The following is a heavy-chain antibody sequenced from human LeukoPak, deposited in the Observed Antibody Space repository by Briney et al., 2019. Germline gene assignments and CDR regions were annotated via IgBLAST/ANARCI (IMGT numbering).Heavy chain of an antibody. D-gene: IGHD3-10*01. Sequence: GGSLRLSCAASGFTFSNYCMHWVRQAPGKGLVWVSGISSDSGSITYADSVKGRFTISRDNAKNTVYLQMNSLRAEDTAVYFCARGYGSGSYMAFDIWGQGTMVTVSS. CDR3: ARGYGSGSYMAFDI. J-gene: IGHJ3*02. CDR1: GFTFSNYC. CDR2: ISSDSGSI. V-gene: IGHV3-74*01.